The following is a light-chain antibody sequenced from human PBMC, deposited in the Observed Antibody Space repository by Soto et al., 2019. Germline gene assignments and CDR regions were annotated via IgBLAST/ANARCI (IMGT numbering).Light chain of an antibody. J-gene: IGLJ2*01. V-gene: IGLV2-8*01. CDR2: EVS. Sequence: QSVLTQPPSASGSPGQSVTISCTGTSSDVGGYNYVSWYQQHPGKAPKLMISEVSKRPSGVPDRFSGSKSGNTASLTVSWLQAEDEADYYCSSYADSIVLFGGGTKLTVL. CDR3: SSYADSIVL. CDR1: SSDVGGYNY.